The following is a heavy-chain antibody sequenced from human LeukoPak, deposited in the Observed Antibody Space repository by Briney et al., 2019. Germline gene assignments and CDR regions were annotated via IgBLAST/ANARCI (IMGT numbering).Heavy chain of an antibody. CDR2: IYYSGST. CDR1: GGSISSGDYY. V-gene: IGHV4-30-4*08. Sequence: TPQTLSLTCTVSGGSISSGDYYWSWIRQPPGKGLEWIGYIYYSGSTYSNPSLKSRVTISVDTSKNQFSLKLSSVTAADTAVYYGARVNINGYDILTGYYTAGYYFDYWGQGTLVTVSS. J-gene: IGHJ4*02. CDR3: ARVNINGYDILTGYYTAGYYFDY. D-gene: IGHD3-9*01.